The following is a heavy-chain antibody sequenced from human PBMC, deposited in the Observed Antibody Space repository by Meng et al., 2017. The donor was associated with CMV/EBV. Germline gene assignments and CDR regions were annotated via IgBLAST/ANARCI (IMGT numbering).Heavy chain of an antibody. J-gene: IGHJ4*02. D-gene: IGHD2-2*01. CDR3: AKDPRYCSSTSCEPSDY. V-gene: IGHV3-30*02. Sequence: GESLKTSCAASGFTFSSYGMHWVRQAPGKGLEGVAFIRYDGSNKYYADSVKGRFTISRDNSKNTLYLQMNSLRADDTAVYYCAKDPRYCSSTSCEPSDYWGQGTLVTVSS. CDR1: GFTFSSYG. CDR2: IRYDGSNK.